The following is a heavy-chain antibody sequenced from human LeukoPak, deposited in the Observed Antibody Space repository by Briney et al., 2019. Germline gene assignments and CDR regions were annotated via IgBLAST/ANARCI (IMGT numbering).Heavy chain of an antibody. CDR1: GFTFSTCW. J-gene: IGHJ1*01. CDR3: ARAPSEIGGYYPEYFRH. Sequence: GGSLRLSCAASGFTFSTCWMHWVRQAPGKGLVWVSRIKSDGGTNYADSVKGRVTISRDNAKKTVSLQKNSLRPEDTGVYYCARAPSEIGGYYPEYFRHWGQGTLVTVSS. CDR2: IKSDGGT. V-gene: IGHV3-74*01. D-gene: IGHD3-22*01.